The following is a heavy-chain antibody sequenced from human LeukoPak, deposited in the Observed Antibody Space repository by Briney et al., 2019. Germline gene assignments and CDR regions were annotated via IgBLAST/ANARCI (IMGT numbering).Heavy chain of an antibody. CDR2: IRSYGGST. V-gene: IGHV3-64*01. Sequence: GGSLRLSCAASGFTLSSYAMHWVRQAPGKGLEYVSGIRSYGGSTYYANSVRDRFTISRDNFKDTLYLQMGSLRTEDMAVYYCVRATGTYAGDYYGMDVWGQGTTVTVSS. J-gene: IGHJ6*02. D-gene: IGHD1-26*01. CDR3: VRATGTYAGDYYGMDV. CDR1: GFTLSSYA.